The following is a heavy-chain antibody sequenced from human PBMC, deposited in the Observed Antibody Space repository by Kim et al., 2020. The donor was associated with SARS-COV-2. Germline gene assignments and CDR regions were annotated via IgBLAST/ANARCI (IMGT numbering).Heavy chain of an antibody. D-gene: IGHD7-27*01. Sequence: GGSLRLSCAASGFTFTTYNMNWVRQAPGKGLEWISYISVTDAIYYADSVKGRFTISRDYAKNSLDLQMNSLRDEDTAVYYCARDWNWGIDVW. CDR3: ARDWNWGIDV. CDR2: ISVTDAI. CDR1: GFTFTTYN. J-gene: IGHJ6*01. V-gene: IGHV3-48*02.